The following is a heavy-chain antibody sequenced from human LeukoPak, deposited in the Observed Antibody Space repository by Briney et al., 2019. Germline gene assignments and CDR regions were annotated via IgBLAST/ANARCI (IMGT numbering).Heavy chain of an antibody. V-gene: IGHV4-61*02. CDR1: GGSISSGSYY. Sequence: PSQTLSLTCTVSGGSISSGSYYWSWIRQPAGKGREWIGRIYTSGSTNYNPSLKSRVTISVDTSKNQFSLKLSSVTAADTAVYYCARGSFFDYYDSSGYPDYWGQGTLVTVSS. CDR2: IYTSGST. J-gene: IGHJ4*02. CDR3: ARGSFFDYYDSSGYPDY. D-gene: IGHD3-22*01.